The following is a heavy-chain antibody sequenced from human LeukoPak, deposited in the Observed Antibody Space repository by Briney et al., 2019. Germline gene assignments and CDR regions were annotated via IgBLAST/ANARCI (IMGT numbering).Heavy chain of an antibody. CDR2: TTAYNGNT. Sequence: GASVKVSCKASGYTFTDYGISWVRQDPGQGLEWMGWTTAYNGNTNYAQKLQGRVTMTTDTSTSTAYMELRSLRSDDTAVYYCAREDFEWELPGGVDYWGQGTLVTVSS. CDR3: AREDFEWELPGGVDY. D-gene: IGHD1-26*01. J-gene: IGHJ4*02. CDR1: GYTFTDYG. V-gene: IGHV1-18*01.